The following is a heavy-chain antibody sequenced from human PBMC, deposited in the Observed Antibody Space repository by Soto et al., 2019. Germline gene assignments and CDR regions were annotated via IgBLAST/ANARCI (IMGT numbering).Heavy chain of an antibody. CDR1: GYTFTGYY. Sequence: ASVKVSCKASGYTFTGYYMHWVRQAPGQGLEWMGWINPNSGGTNYAQKFQGWVTMTRDTSISTAYMELSRLRSDGTAVYYCARAYSSSSRMVYYYYYGMDVWGQGTTVTVSS. CDR2: INPNSGGT. D-gene: IGHD6-6*01. CDR3: ARAYSSSSRMVYYYYYGMDV. J-gene: IGHJ6*02. V-gene: IGHV1-2*04.